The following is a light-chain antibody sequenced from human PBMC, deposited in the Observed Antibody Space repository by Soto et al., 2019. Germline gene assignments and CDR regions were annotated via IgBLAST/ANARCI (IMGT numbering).Light chain of an antibody. CDR3: QAWDSSTLYV. Sequence: SYELTQPPSVSVSPGQTASITCSGDKLGDKYACWYQQKPGQSPVLVIYHDSKRPSGIPERFSGSNSGNTATLTISGTQAMDEDDYYCQAWDSSTLYVFGTGTKVTVL. J-gene: IGLJ1*01. V-gene: IGLV3-1*01. CDR1: KLGDKY. CDR2: HDS.